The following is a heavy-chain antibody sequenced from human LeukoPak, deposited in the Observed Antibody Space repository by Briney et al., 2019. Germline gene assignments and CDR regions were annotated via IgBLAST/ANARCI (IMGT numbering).Heavy chain of an antibody. CDR2: IYYSGST. CDR1: GASINSDSNY. D-gene: IGHD2-15*01. J-gene: IGHJ6*02. CDR3: ARDRVVAATYYYGMDV. V-gene: IGHV4-30-4*01. Sequence: PSQTLSLTCTVSGASINSDSNYWSWIRQPPGKGLEWIGYIYYSGSTHYNPSLKSRITISVDTSKNQFSLKVTSVTAADTAVYYCARDRVVAATYYYGMDVWGQGTTVTVSS.